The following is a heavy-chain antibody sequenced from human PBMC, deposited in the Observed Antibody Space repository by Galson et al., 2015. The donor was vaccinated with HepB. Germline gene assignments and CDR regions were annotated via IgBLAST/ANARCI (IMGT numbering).Heavy chain of an antibody. D-gene: IGHD3-10*01. Sequence: SLRLSCAASGLTFSSYSMNWVRQAPGKGLEWVSYISSSSSTIYYADSVKGRFTISRDNAKNSLYLQMNSLRDEDTAVYYCARQTYYGSGRYYYGMDVWGQGTTVTVSS. CDR1: GLTFSSYS. J-gene: IGHJ6*02. CDR3: ARQTYYGSGRYYYGMDV. CDR2: ISSSSSTI. V-gene: IGHV3-48*02.